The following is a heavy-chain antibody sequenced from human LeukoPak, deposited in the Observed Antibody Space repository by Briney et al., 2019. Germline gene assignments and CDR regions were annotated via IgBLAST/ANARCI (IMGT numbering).Heavy chain of an antibody. CDR1: GGSFSDYY. CDR3: ARGRSPYHDYGYMAY. Sequence: SETLSLTCAVYGGSFSDYYWSWIRQPPGKGLEWIGEINHSGSTNYNPSLKSRVTISVDTSKKQFSLKMTSVTVADTAMYFCARGRSPYHDYGYMAYWGLGTLVTVSS. CDR2: INHSGST. J-gene: IGHJ4*02. V-gene: IGHV4-34*01. D-gene: IGHD4-17*01.